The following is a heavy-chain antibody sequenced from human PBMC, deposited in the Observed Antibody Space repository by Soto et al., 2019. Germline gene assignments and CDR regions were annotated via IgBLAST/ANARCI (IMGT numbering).Heavy chain of an antibody. D-gene: IGHD3-16*01. CDR2: VHGGGST. J-gene: IGHJ4*02. CDR1: GFTVSNNH. CDR3: AGRLTTAASLAY. V-gene: IGHV3-53*01. Sequence: VQLVESGGGLIQPGGSLRLSCAASGFTVSNNHMTWVRQAAGKGLELVSFVHGGGSTSYADSVKGRFTISRDNSKNTLYLQMDSLRAEDTSIYYCAGRLTTAASLAYWGRGTLVTVSS.